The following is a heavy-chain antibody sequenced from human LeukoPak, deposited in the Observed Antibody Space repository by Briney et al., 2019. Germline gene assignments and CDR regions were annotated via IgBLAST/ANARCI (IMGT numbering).Heavy chain of an antibody. V-gene: IGHV1-8*01. Sequence: ASAKVSCKASGYTFTSYDINWVRQATGQGLEWMGWMNPNSGNTGYAQKFQGRVTMTRNTSISTAYMELSSLRSEDTAVYYCARGVGYYYGMDVWGQGTLVTVSS. CDR1: GYTFTSYD. CDR3: ARGVGYYYGMDV. D-gene: IGHD1-26*01. J-gene: IGHJ6*02. CDR2: MNPNSGNT.